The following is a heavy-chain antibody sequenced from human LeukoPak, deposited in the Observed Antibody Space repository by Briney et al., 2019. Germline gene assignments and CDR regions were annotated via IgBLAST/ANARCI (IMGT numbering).Heavy chain of an antibody. J-gene: IGHJ4*02. CDR3: ARDRRNWNYFDY. CDR2: INPNSGGT. Sequence: ASVKVSCKTSGYTFTDYYIHWVRQAPGQGLEWMGWINPNSGGTNYAQKFQGRVTMTRDTSISTAYMELSRLSSADTAVYYCARDRRNWNYFDYWGQGTLVTVSS. V-gene: IGHV1-2*02. CDR1: GYTFTDYY. D-gene: IGHD1-1*01.